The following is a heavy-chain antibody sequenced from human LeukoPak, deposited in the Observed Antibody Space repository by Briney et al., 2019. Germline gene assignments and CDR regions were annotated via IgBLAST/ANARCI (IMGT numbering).Heavy chain of an antibody. CDR3: VGDGRDGYNKYFYH. D-gene: IGHD5-24*01. V-gene: IGHV3-64D*06. CDR1: GFTFSIAA. J-gene: IGHJ1*01. Sequence: GGPLRLSCSASGFTFSIAAMHWVRQAPGKGLQYVSVISGNGVSSYADCVKGRFIISRDNSKNTVYLQMSSLRAEDTAVYYCVGDGRDGYNKYFYHWGQGTLVTVSS. CDR2: ISGNGVS.